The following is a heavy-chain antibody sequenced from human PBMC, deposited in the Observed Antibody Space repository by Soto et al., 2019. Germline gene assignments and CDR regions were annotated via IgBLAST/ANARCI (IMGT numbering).Heavy chain of an antibody. V-gene: IGHV1-3*01. Sequence: EASVKVSCKASGYTFTSYAMHWVRQAPGQRLEWMGWINAGNGNTKYSQKFQGRVTITRDTSASTAYMELSSLRSEDTAVYYCARDPAGYCGGDCYPYYFDYWGQGTLVPVSS. D-gene: IGHD2-21*01. CDR1: GYTFTSYA. CDR2: INAGNGNT. J-gene: IGHJ4*02. CDR3: ARDPAGYCGGDCYPYYFDY.